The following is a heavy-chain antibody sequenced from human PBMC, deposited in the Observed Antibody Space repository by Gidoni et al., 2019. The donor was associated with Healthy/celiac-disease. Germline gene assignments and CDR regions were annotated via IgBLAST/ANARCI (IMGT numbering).Heavy chain of an antibody. D-gene: IGHD2-2*01. CDR1: GYTFTSYD. CDR3: ATSSGYCSSTSCSGGWFDP. V-gene: IGHV1-8*01. CDR2: MNPNSGNT. J-gene: IGHJ5*02. Sequence: QVQLVQSGAEVKKPGASVKVSCKASGYTFTSYDINWVRQATGQGLEWMGWMNPNSGNTGYAQKCQGRVTMTRKTSISTAYMELSSLRSEDTAVYYCATSSGYCSSTSCSGGWFDPWGQGTLVTVSS.